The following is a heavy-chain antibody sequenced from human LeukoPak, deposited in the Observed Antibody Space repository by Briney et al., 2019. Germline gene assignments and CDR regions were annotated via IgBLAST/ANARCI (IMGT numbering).Heavy chain of an antibody. V-gene: IGHV4-31*03. CDR1: GVSISSGGYY. CDR3: ARAVTGTFSVFDP. J-gene: IGHJ5*02. CDR2: IFYTGST. D-gene: IGHD6-19*01. Sequence: SQTLSLTCTVSGVSISSGGYYWSWIRQHPGKGLEWIGYIFYTGSTYYNPSLKSRDTISVDLSKDQFSLKLNSVTAADTAVYFCARAVTGTFSVFDPWGQGTLVTVSS.